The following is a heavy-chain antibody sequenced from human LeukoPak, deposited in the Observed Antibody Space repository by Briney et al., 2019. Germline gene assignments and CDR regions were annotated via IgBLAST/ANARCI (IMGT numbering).Heavy chain of an antibody. CDR1: GLTFSSYG. D-gene: IGHD3-22*01. J-gene: IGHJ4*02. CDR2: IWYGGSNK. V-gene: IGHV3-33*08. CDR3: VREYSSGYYRTFDY. Sequence: GGSLRLSCAASGLTFSSYGMHWVRQAPGKGLEWVAVIWYGGSNKYYADSVKGRFTISRDNPKNTLYLQMNSLRAEDTAVYYCVREYSSGYYRTFDYWGQGTLVTVSS.